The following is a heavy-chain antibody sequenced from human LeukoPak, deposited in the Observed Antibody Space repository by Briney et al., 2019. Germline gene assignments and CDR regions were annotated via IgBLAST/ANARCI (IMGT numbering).Heavy chain of an antibody. J-gene: IGHJ6*02. D-gene: IGHD3-9*01. CDR2: TSYDGGKK. Sequence: GGSLRLSCAASGLTFSSYAIHWVRQAPGKGLEWVAVTSYDGGKKFYADSVKGRFTISRENPKNILYLEMNSLRTEDTAVYYCARGGYYDILTGYYQTQFYYPMDVWGRGTTVTVSS. CDR1: GLTFSSYA. V-gene: IGHV3-30*03. CDR3: ARGGYYDILTGYYQTQFYYPMDV.